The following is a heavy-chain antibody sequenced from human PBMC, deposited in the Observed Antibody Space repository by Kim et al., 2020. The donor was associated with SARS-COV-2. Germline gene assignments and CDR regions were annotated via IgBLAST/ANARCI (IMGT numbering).Heavy chain of an antibody. V-gene: IGHV5-51*01. CDR3: ARQGHSYYGSGSPPYYYGMDV. CDR2: IYPGDSDT. J-gene: IGHJ6*02. CDR1: GYSFTSYW. Sequence: GESLKISCKGSGYSFTSYWIGWVRQMPGKGLEWMGIIYPGDSDTRYSPSFQGQVTISADKSISTAYLQWSSLKASETAMYYCARQGHSYYGSGSPPYYYGMDVWGRGTTVTVSS. D-gene: IGHD3-10*01.